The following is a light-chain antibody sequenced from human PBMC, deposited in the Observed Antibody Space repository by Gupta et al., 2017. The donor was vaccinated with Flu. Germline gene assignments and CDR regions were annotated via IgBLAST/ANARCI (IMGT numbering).Light chain of an antibody. CDR3: REALQTPHI. CDR2: LGS. V-gene: IGKV2-28*01. CDR1: QSLLNSKGNNY. J-gene: IGKJ2*01. Sequence: DIVMTQSPLSLPVTPGEPASISCRSTQSLLNSKGNNYLDWYVQKPGQSPQLLIYLGSNRDSGVPDRFSGSGSGTDFTLKISRVEAEDVGVYYCREALQTPHIFGQGTKLEIK.